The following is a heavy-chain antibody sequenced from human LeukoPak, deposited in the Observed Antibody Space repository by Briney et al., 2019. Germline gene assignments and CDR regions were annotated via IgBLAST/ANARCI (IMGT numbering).Heavy chain of an antibody. J-gene: IGHJ6*04. CDR1: GGSISSGGYY. V-gene: IGHV4-30-2*01. Sequence: SQTLSLTCTVSGGSISSGGYYWSWIRQPPGKGLEWIGYIYHSGSTYYNPSLKSRVTISVDRSKNQFSLKLSSVTAADTAVYYCARDSDYDFWSGYRMDVWGKGTTVTVSS. CDR2: IYHSGST. D-gene: IGHD3-3*01. CDR3: ARDSDYDFWSGYRMDV.